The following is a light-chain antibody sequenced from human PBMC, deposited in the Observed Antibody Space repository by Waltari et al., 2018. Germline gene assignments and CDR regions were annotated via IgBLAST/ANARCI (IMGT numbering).Light chain of an antibody. CDR3: HQYGSSPRT. V-gene: IGKV3-20*01. Sequence: EIVLTQSPCTLSLSPGERATPPCGASQRVTSSSLAWYQQKPGQAPRLLMYDASNRAAGIPDRFSGSGSGTDFTLIISRLEPEDFAVYYCHQYGSSPRTFGQGTKVEIK. CDR1: QRVTSSS. J-gene: IGKJ1*01. CDR2: DAS.